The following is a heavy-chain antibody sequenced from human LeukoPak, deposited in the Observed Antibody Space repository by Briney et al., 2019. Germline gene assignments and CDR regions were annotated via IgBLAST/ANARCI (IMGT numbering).Heavy chain of an antibody. CDR2: SSSSGSTI. V-gene: IGHV3-11*01. Sequence: GGSLRLSCAASGFTFSDYYMSWIRQAPGKGLEWVSYSSSSGSTIYYADSVKGRFTISRDNAKNSLYLQMNSLRAEDTAVYYCARDGTVARYSSSWGWFDPWGQGTLVTVSS. D-gene: IGHD6-13*01. CDR3: ARDGTVARYSSSWGWFDP. CDR1: GFTFSDYY. J-gene: IGHJ5*02.